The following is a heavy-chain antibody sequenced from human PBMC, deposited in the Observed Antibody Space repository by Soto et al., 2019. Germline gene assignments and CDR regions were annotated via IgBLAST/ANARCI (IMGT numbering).Heavy chain of an antibody. D-gene: IGHD2-15*01. Sequence: QVQLQQWGAGLLKPSETLSLTCAVYGGSFSGYYWSWIRQPPGKGLAWIGEINHSGSSNYNPSLKSRVTISLDTSKNQFSLKLSSVTAADTAVYYCARGPPVVVAATTSWGLIDYWGQGTLVTVSS. J-gene: IGHJ4*02. V-gene: IGHV4-34*01. CDR2: INHSGSS. CDR1: GGSFSGYY. CDR3: ARGPPVVVAATTSWGLIDY.